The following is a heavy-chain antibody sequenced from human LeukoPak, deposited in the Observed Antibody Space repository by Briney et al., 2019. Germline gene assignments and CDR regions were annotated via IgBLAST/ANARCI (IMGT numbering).Heavy chain of an antibody. Sequence: ASVKVSCKASGGTFSSYAISWVRQAPGQGLEWMGGIIPIFGTANYAQKFQGRVTITADESTSTAYMELSSLRSEDTAVYYCARVLRDAFDIWGQGTMVTVSS. CDR3: ARVLRDAFDI. D-gene: IGHD2-8*01. J-gene: IGHJ3*02. CDR1: GGTFSSYA. CDR2: IIPIFGTA. V-gene: IGHV1-69*13.